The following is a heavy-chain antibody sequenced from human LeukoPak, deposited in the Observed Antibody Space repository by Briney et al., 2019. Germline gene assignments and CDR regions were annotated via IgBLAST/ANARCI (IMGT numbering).Heavy chain of an antibody. CDR2: INPNSGGT. V-gene: IGHV1-2*02. CDR1: GYTFTGNY. J-gene: IGHJ4*02. CDR3: ARVYDSGSYSCPH. D-gene: IGHD3-10*01. Sequence: ASVKVSCKASGYTFTGNYMHWVRQAPGQGLEWMGWINPNSGGTNYAQKFQGRVTMTRDTSIGTAYMELNRLRSDDTAVYYCARVYDSGSYSCPHWGQGTLVTVSS.